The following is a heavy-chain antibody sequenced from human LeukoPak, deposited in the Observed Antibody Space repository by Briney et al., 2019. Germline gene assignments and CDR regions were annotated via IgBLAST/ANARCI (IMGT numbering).Heavy chain of an antibody. Sequence: SETLSLTCAVYGGSFSGYYWSWIRQPPGKGLEWIGEINHSGSTNYNPSLKSRVTISVDTSKNQFSLKLSSVTAADTAVYYCARGRALLNYDILTGYYRYRMYYFDYWGQGTLVTVSS. CDR1: GGSFSGYY. J-gene: IGHJ4*02. CDR2: INHSGST. V-gene: IGHV4-34*01. CDR3: ARGRALLNYDILTGYYRYRMYYFDY. D-gene: IGHD3-9*01.